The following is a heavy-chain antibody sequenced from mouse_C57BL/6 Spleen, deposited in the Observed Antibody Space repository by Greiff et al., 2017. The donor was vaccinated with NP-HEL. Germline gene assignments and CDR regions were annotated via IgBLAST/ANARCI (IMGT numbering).Heavy chain of an antibody. CDR1: GYTFTSYW. V-gene: IGHV1-59*01. J-gene: IGHJ4*01. D-gene: IGHD2-1*01. Sequence: QVQLKQPGAELVRPGTSVKLSCKASGYTFTSYWMHWVKQRPGQGLEWIGVIDPSDSYTNYNQKFKGKATLTVDTSSSTAYMQLSSLTSEDSAVYYCARGKKYYAMDYWGQGTSVTVSS. CDR3: ARGKKYYAMDY. CDR2: IDPSDSYT.